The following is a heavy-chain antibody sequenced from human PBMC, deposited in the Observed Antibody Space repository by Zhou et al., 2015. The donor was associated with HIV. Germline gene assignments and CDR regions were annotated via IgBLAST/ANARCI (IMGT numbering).Heavy chain of an antibody. D-gene: IGHD1-26*01. CDR1: GFTFSGSA. V-gene: IGHV3-73*01. J-gene: IGHJ4*02. CDR3: TRAGGNGDRGLHDY. CDR2: IRTEPNGSGA. Sequence: EVRLVESGGDLVQPGGSLRLSCTASGFTFSGSAIQWVRQSSGKGLEWVARIRTEPNGSGASYAASVRGRFTISRDDSKNTAFLQTNDLKTEDTAVYYCTRAGGNGDRGLHDYWGQETPVTVSS.